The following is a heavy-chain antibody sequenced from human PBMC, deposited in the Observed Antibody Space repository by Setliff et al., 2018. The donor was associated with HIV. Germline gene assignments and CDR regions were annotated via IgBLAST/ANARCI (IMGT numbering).Heavy chain of an antibody. CDR1: GFIFSDRY. CDR3: VGLRYYADGAWHGGDY. J-gene: IGHJ4*02. CDR2: SRNKANSYST. V-gene: IGHV3-72*01. Sequence: GGSLRLSCVASGFIFSDRYMDWVRQAPGKGLEWISRSRNKANSYSTEYAASVKGRFTISRDASKSSMYLQMNSLKSEDTAVYYCVGLRYYADGAWHGGDYWGQGSLVTVSS. D-gene: IGHD2-8*01.